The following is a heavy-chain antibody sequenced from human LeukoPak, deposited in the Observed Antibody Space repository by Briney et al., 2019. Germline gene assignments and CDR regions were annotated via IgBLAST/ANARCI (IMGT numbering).Heavy chain of an antibody. D-gene: IGHD2-2*01. CDR2: INHSGST. Sequence: PSETLSLTCAVYGGSFSGYYWSWIRQPPGKGLEWIGEINHSGSTNYNPSLKSRVTISVDTSKNQFSLRLSSVTAADTAVYYCARHVVPAARHKIKYYYYMDVWGKGTTVTISS. V-gene: IGHV4-34*01. CDR1: GGSFSGYY. J-gene: IGHJ6*03. CDR3: ARHVVPAARHKIKYYYYMDV.